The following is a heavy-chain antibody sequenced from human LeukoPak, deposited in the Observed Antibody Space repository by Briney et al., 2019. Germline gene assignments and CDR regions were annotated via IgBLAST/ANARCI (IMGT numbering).Heavy chain of an antibody. Sequence: ASVKVSCKVSGYTLTELSMHWVRQAPGKGLEWMGGFDPEDGETIYAQQFQGRVTMTEDTSTDTAYMELSSLRSEDTAVYYCAKDLLHSSWFDPWGQGTLVTVSS. J-gene: IGHJ5*02. D-gene: IGHD2/OR15-2a*01. V-gene: IGHV1-24*01. CDR2: FDPEDGET. CDR1: GYTLTELS. CDR3: AKDLLHSSWFDP.